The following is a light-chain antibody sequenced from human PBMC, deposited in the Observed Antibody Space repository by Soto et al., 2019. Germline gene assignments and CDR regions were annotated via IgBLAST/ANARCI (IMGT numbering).Light chain of an antibody. V-gene: IGKV3-11*01. CDR3: QQHSNWPTFT. CDR1: QSVSSY. J-gene: IGKJ3*01. Sequence: EIVLTQSPATLSLSPGERATLSCRASQSVSSYLAWYQQKPGQAHRLLIYGASNRAAGIPARFSGSGSGTDFTLTINGLEPEDFAVYYCQQHSNWPTFTFGQGTKVDIK. CDR2: GAS.